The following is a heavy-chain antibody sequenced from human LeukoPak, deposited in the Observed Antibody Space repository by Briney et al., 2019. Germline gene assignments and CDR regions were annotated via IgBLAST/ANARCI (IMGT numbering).Heavy chain of an antibody. V-gene: IGHV3-30*04. CDR1: GFTFSSYA. CDR2: ISYDGSNK. Sequence: GGSLRLSCAASGFTFSSYAMHWVRQAPGKGLEWVAVISYDGSNKYYADSVKGRFTISRDNSKNTLYLQMNSLRAEDTAVYYCASDSLVVEVDYWGQGTLVTVSS. J-gene: IGHJ4*02. D-gene: IGHD3-22*01. CDR3: ASDSLVVEVDY.